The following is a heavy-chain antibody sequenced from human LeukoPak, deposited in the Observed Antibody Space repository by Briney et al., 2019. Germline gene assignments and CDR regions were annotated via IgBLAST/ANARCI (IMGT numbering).Heavy chain of an antibody. D-gene: IGHD1-26*01. CDR1: GGTFSSYA. Sequence: SVKVSCKASGGTFSSYAISWVRQAPGQGLEWMGGIIPIFGTANYAQKFQGRVTITADKSTSTAYMELSSLRSEDTAVYYCARDLSGSLVYAFDIWGQGTMVTVSS. CDR2: IIPIFGTA. V-gene: IGHV1-69*06. CDR3: ARDLSGSLVYAFDI. J-gene: IGHJ3*02.